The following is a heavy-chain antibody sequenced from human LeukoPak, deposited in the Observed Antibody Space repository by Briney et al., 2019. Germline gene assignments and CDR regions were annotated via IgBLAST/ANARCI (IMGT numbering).Heavy chain of an antibody. D-gene: IGHD2-15*01. CDR2: VSGYLKDANSAQKFYVKNT. Sequence: ASVKVSCKASGYNFTNFGISWVRQAPGQGLEWMGWVSGYLKDANSAQKFYVKNTKYAERFHDRVTMTADTSTSTAYMELSSLKFDDTAVYFCARDLPVVALVIDYWGQGTLITVSS. CDR3: ARDLPVVALVIDY. V-gene: IGHV1-18*01. J-gene: IGHJ4*02. CDR1: GYNFTNFG.